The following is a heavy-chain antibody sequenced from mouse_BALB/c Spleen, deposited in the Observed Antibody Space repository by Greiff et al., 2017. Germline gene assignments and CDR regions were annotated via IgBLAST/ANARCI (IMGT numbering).Heavy chain of an antibody. CDR3: ARAYGSSLDY. V-gene: IGHV5-9-3*01. D-gene: IGHD1-1*01. CDR2: ISSGGSYT. CDR1: GFTFSSYA. J-gene: IGHJ2*01. Sequence: EVQRVESGGGLVKPGGSLKLSCAASGFTFSSYAMSWVRQTPEKRLEWVATISSGGSYTYYPDSVKGRFTISRDNAKNTLYLQMSSLRSEDTAMYYCARAYGSSLDYWGQGTTLTVSS.